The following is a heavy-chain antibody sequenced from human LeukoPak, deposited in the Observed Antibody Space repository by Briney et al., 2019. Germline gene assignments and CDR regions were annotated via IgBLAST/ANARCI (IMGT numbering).Heavy chain of an antibody. CDR3: ARSPTAYSSGWYFWFDP. CDR2: INAGNGNT. CDR1: GYTFTSYA. J-gene: IGHJ5*02. V-gene: IGHV1-3*01. D-gene: IGHD6-19*01. Sequence: ASVKVSCKASGYTFTSYAMHWVRQAPGQRLEWMGWINAGNGNTKYPQKFQGRVTITRDTSASTAYMELSSLRSEDTAVYYCARSPTAYSSGWYFWFDPWGQGTLVTVSS.